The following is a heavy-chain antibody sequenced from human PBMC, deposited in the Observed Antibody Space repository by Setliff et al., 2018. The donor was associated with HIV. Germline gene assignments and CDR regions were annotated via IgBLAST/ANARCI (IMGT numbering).Heavy chain of an antibody. J-gene: IGHJ3*02. CDR3: ARDLHANYHVVDI. V-gene: IGHV4-31*03. Sequence: PSETLSLTCSVSGASIVSGGFYFSWIRHHPGKGLEWIGTVYYTGKTYYNPSLQSRLTMSADTSKNQLYLKINSVTAADTAVYFCARDLHANYHVVDIWGPGTMVTVSS. D-gene: IGHD2-15*01. CDR2: VYYTGKT. CDR1: GASIVSGGFY.